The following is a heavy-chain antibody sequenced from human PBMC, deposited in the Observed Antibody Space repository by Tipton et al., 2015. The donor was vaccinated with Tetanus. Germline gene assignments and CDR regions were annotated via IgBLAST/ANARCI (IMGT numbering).Heavy chain of an antibody. CDR1: GYTFTDYY. D-gene: IGHD2-15*01. J-gene: IGHJ4*02. CDR2: INPHSGDT. CDR3: ARGGTYCSGGSCNPDY. Sequence: QSGAEVKKPGALVKVSCKASGYTFTDYYLHWVRQAPGQGLEWMGRINPHSGDTNYPQKFQGRVTMTRDTSITTAYLELNRVRSDDTAVYYCARGGTYCSGGSCNPDYWGQGTLVTVSS. V-gene: IGHV1-2*06.